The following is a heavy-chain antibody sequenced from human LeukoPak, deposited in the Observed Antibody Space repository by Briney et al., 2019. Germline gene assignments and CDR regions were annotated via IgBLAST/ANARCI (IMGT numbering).Heavy chain of an antibody. V-gene: IGHV3-53*01. CDR1: DFTVSSKS. CDR2: IYSGGST. D-gene: IGHD2-8*01. Sequence: GGSLRLSCAASDFTVSSKSMSWVRQTPGKGLEWVSVIYSGGSTYYADSVKGRFTISRDNSKNTLYLQMNSLRAEDTAVYYCARGPERTGVGTRYYYDMDVWGQGTTVTVSS. CDR3: ARGPERTGVGTRYYYDMDV. J-gene: IGHJ6*02.